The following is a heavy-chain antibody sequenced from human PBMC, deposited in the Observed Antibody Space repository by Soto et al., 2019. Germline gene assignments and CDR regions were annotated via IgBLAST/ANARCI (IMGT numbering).Heavy chain of an antibody. J-gene: IGHJ4*02. CDR3: ARVWRYCSGGSCYSDY. V-gene: IGHV3-33*01. D-gene: IGHD2-15*01. CDR2: IWYDGSKK. Sequence: GGSLRLSCAASGFTFSNYGMYWVRQAPGKGLEWVAVIWYDGSKKYYADSVKGRFTISRDNSKSTLYLQMNSLRVEDTAVYYCARVWRYCSGGSCYSDYWGQGTLVTVSS. CDR1: GFTFSNYG.